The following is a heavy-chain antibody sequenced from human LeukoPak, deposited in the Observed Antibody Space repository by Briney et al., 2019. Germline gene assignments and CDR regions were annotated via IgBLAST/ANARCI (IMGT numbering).Heavy chain of an antibody. CDR1: GYTFTSHD. CDR3: AREVVPGVLYYFDY. D-gene: IGHD2-2*01. V-gene: IGHV1-8*01. Sequence: ASVKVSCKASGYTFTSHDINWVRQDTAQGIEWLGWMNLNSGNTDYSQKFQGRVTMTRNTSISTAYMELSGLRSEDTAVYYCAREVVPGVLYYFDYWGQGTLVTVSS. CDR2: MNLNSGNT. J-gene: IGHJ4*02.